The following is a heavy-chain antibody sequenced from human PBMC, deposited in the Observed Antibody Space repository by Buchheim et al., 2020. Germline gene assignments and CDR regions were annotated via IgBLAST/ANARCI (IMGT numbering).Heavy chain of an antibody. V-gene: IGHV3-30*18. D-gene: IGHD2-2*01. CDR2: ISYDGSNK. CDR1: GFTFSSYG. J-gene: IGHJ4*02. CDR3: AKIADCSSTSCYMDSGFDY. Sequence: QVQLVESGGGVVQPGRSLRLSCAASGFTFSSYGMHWVRQAPGKGLEWVAVISYDGSNKYYADSVKGRFTISRDNSKNTLYLQMNSLRAEDTAVYYCAKIADCSSTSCYMDSGFDYWGQGTL.